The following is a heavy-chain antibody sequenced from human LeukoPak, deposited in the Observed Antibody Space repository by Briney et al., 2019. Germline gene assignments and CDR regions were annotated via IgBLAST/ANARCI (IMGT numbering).Heavy chain of an antibody. J-gene: IGHJ4*02. CDR3: AREEQYSYSY. CDR2: IYSGGST. V-gene: IGHV3-66*01. D-gene: IGHD5-18*01. CDR1: GFTVSSNY. Sequence: GGSLRLSCAASGFTVSSNYMCWVRQAPGKGLEWVSVIYSGGSTYYADSVTGRFTISRDNSKNTLYLQMNSLRAEDTAVYYCAREEQYSYSYWGQGTLVTVSS.